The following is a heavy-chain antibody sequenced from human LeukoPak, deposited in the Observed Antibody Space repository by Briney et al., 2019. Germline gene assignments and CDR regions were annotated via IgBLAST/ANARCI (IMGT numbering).Heavy chain of an antibody. D-gene: IGHD3-10*01. V-gene: IGHV1-18*01. J-gene: IGHJ6*02. CDR1: GYTFTSYA. CDR2: ISAY. CDR3: ARDQLRYYGSDTYYSDMDF. Sequence: GASVKVPCKASGYTFTSYAVAWVRQAPGQGLEWMGWISAYAQKFRGRVTMTTDTSTNTGYMELRSLRSDDTAVYFCARDQLRYYGSDTYYSDMDFWGQGTTVTVSS.